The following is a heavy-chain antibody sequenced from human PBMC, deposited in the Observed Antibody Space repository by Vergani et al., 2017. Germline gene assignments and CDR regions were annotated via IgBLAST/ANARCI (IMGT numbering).Heavy chain of an antibody. CDR1: GFTFSSYW. CDR2: INQDESEK. CDR3: ARDQEDIVGATDAFDI. D-gene: IGHD1-26*01. Sequence: EVQLVESGGGLVQPGGSLRLSCAASGFTFSSYWMSWVRQAPGKGLEWWANINQDESEKYYGDSVKGRFTISRDNAKTSLYLQMNSLRAEDTAVYYCARDQEDIVGATDAFDIWGQGKMVTVSS. J-gene: IGHJ3*02. V-gene: IGHV3-7*01.